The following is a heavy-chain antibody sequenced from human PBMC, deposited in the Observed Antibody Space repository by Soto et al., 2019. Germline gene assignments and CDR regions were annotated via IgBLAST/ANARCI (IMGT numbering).Heavy chain of an antibody. D-gene: IGHD6-13*01. J-gene: IGHJ4*02. V-gene: IGHV4-59*01. Sequence: SETLSLTCTVSGGSISSYFYIWVRQPPGKGLEWIGSVYYTGTTDYNPSLKSRVTISVDTSKTQFSLNLRSVTAADTAVYYCARALAAVPRAPDYWGRGTL. CDR3: ARALAAVPRAPDY. CDR1: GGSISSYF. CDR2: VYYTGTT.